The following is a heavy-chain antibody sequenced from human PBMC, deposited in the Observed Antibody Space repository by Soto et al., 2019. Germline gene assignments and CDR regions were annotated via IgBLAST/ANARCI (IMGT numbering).Heavy chain of an antibody. Sequence: QVQLVESGGGVVQPGRSLRLSCAASGFTFSSYGMHWVRQAPGKGLEWVAVIWYDGSNKYYADSVKGRFTISRDNSKNTLYLQMNSLRAEDTAVYYCARDIWPSEYCGGDCYADYWGQGTLVTVSS. CDR2: IWYDGSNK. CDR1: GFTFSSYG. CDR3: ARDIWPSEYCGGDCYADY. D-gene: IGHD2-21*02. J-gene: IGHJ4*02. V-gene: IGHV3-33*01.